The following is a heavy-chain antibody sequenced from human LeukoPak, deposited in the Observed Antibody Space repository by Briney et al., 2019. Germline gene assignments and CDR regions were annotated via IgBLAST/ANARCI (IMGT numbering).Heavy chain of an antibody. D-gene: IGHD3-22*01. CDR1: GGTFSSYA. V-gene: IGHV1-69*05. CDR2: IIPIFGTA. Sequence: ASVKVSCKASGGTFSSYAISWVRQAPGQGLEWMGRIIPIFGTANYAQKFQGRVTITTDESTSTAYMELGSLRSEDTAVYYCARDVYDSSGYPFDYWGQGTLVTVSS. J-gene: IGHJ4*02. CDR3: ARDVYDSSGYPFDY.